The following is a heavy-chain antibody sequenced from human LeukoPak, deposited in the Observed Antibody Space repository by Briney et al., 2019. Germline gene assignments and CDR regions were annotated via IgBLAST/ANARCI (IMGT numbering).Heavy chain of an antibody. CDR1: GGTFSSYA. V-gene: IGHV1-2*02. CDR2: IKPNNGGT. CDR3: ARAHGDIVVVPAAIWFDP. Sequence: ASVKVSCKASGGTFSSYAISWVRQAPGQGLEWMGWIKPNNGGTNYAQKFQGRVTMTRDTSISTAYMELSGLRSDDTAVYYCARAHGDIVVVPAAIWFDPWGQGTLVTVSS. D-gene: IGHD2-2*01. J-gene: IGHJ5*02.